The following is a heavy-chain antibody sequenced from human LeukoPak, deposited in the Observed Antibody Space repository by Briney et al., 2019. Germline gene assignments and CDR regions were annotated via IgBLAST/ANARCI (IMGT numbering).Heavy chain of an antibody. CDR1: GFTLSSYG. V-gene: IGHV1-2*02. CDR3: ARMVRGVIPSTTDY. J-gene: IGHJ4*02. CDR2: INPNSGGT. D-gene: IGHD3-10*01. Sequence: GGSLRLSCAASGFTLSSYGMHWVRQAPGQGLEWMGWINPNSGGTNYAQKFQGRVTMTRDTSISTAYMELSRLRSDDTAVYYCARMVRGVIPSTTDYWGQGTLVTVSS.